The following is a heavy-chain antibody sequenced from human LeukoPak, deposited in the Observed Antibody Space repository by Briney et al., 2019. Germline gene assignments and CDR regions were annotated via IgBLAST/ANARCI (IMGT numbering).Heavy chain of an antibody. CDR1: GYTFTSYD. J-gene: IGHJ5*02. CDR2: MNPNSGNT. V-gene: IGHV1-8*03. CDR3: ARGQSSSLGNWFDP. Sequence: ASVKVSCKASGYTFTSYDINWVRQATGQGLEWMGWMNPNSGNTGYAQKFQGRVTITRNTSISTAYMELSSLRSEDTAVYYCARGQSSSLGNWFDPWGQGTLVTVSS. D-gene: IGHD6-13*01.